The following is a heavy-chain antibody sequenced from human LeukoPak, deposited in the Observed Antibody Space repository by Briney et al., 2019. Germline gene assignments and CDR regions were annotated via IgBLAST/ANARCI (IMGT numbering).Heavy chain of an antibody. CDR2: IWSDGSHI. CDR1: GFAFSDYG. Sequence: PGGSLRLSCAASGFAFSDYGMHWIRQAPGKGLEWVAVIWSDGSHIYYAESMKGRLAISRDNSKNMVYLQMNSLRVEDTAVYYCASAAGAFDMWGQGTLVTVSS. J-gene: IGHJ3*02. V-gene: IGHV3-33*03. CDR3: ASAAGAFDM. D-gene: IGHD6-13*01.